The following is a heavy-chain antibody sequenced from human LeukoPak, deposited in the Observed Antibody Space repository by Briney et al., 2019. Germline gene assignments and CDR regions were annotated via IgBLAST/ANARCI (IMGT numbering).Heavy chain of an antibody. D-gene: IGHD6-19*01. Sequence: PGGSLRLSCAASGFTFSSDALSWVRQAPGKGLEWVSFISGSGGRTDYAHSVKGRFTISRDNSKNTLYLQMNSLTAEDTAVYYCAKDGRTSVWFFDSWGQGTLVTVSS. CDR3: AKDGRTSVWFFDS. V-gene: IGHV3-23*01. CDR2: ISGSGGRT. J-gene: IGHJ4*02. CDR1: GFTFSSDA.